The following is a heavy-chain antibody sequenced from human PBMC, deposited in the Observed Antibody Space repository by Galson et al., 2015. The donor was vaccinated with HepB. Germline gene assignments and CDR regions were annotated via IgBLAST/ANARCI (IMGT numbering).Heavy chain of an antibody. CDR1: RFTFSSYS. J-gene: IGHJ4*02. CDR3: ARDIPLGTGSAYAY. CDR2: ISSSSDYI. D-gene: IGHD3-3*01. V-gene: IGHV3-21*01. Sequence: SLRLSCAASRFTFSSYSMHWVRQAPGKGLEWVSSISSSSDYIYYADSVKGRFTISRDNAKNSLFLQMNSLRAGDTAVYYCARDIPLGTGSAYAYWGQGTLVTVSS.